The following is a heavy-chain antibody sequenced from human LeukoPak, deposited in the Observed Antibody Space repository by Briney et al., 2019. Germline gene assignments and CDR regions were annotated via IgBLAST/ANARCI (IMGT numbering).Heavy chain of an antibody. CDR2: IIPIFGTA. Sequence: SVKVSCKASGDTFSSYAISWVRQAPGQGLEWMGGIIPIFGTANYAQKFQGRVTITTDESTSTAYMELSSQRSEDTAVYYCARDQKDWFDPWGQGTLVTVSS. V-gene: IGHV1-69*05. J-gene: IGHJ5*02. CDR3: ARDQKDWFDP. CDR1: GDTFSSYA.